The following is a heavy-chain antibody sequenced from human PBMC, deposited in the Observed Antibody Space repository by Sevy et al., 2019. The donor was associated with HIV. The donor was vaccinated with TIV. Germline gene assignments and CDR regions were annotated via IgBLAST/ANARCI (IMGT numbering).Heavy chain of an antibody. J-gene: IGHJ6*02. CDR3: AGKVGYYYYYGMDV. CDR2: IYASGSPK. Sequence: GGSLRLSCEDSGFTFRSYEMNWVRQAPGKGLEWISYIYASGSPKYYSDSVRGRFTISRDAAKNSMYLQMDDLRVDDTATYYCAGKVGYYYYYGMDVWGQGTTVTVSS. V-gene: IGHV3-48*03. CDR1: GFTFRSYE.